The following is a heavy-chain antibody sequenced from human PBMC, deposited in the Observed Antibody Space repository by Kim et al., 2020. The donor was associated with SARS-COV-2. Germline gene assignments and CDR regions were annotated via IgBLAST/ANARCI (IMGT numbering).Heavy chain of an antibody. Sequence: EKHYGDSLKGRLTISRDNAKNSLYLQMNSLGVEDTAVYYCARSYGWSFEVWGQGTLVTVSS. V-gene: IGHV3-7*03. D-gene: IGHD3-16*01. CDR3: ARSYGWSFEV. CDR2: EK. J-gene: IGHJ4*02.